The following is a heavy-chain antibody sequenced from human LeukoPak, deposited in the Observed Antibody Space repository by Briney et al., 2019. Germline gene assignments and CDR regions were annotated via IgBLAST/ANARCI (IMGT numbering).Heavy chain of an antibody. J-gene: IGHJ4*02. CDR2: IIPIFGTA. CDR3: ARAPGGFGETLVDHFDY. V-gene: IGHV1-69*05. D-gene: IGHD3-10*01. Sequence: ASVKVSCKASGGTFSSYAISWVRQAPGQGLEWMGGIIPIFGTANYAQKFQGRVTITTDESTSTAYMELRSLRSDDTAVYYCARAPGGFGETLVDHFDYWGQGTLVTVSS. CDR1: GGTFSSYA.